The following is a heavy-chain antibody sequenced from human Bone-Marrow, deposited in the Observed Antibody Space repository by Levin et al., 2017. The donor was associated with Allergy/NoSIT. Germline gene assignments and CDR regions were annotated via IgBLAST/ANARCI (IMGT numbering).Heavy chain of an antibody. CDR3: AKDRGLGGGSVFDY. CDR1: GFTFSSSA. D-gene: IGHD4-23*01. CDR2: ASGSGANT. Sequence: PGGSLRLSCAASGFTFSSSAMSWVRQAPGKGLEWVSAASGSGANTYYADSVKGRFTISKDNSKNTLDLQMSSLRAEDTALYYCAKDRGLGGGSVFDYWGQGSLVAVSS. J-gene: IGHJ4*02. V-gene: IGHV3-23*01.